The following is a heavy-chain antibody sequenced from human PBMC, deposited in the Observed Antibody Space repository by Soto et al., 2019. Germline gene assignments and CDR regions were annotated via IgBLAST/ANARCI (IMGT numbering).Heavy chain of an antibody. J-gene: IGHJ6*02. CDR2: ISGSGGRT. D-gene: IGHD3-22*01. CDR1: GFTFSSYA. Sequence: EVQLLESGGGLVQPGGSLRLSCAASGFTFSSYAMSWVRQAPGKGLEWVSAISGSGGRTYYADSVKGRFTISRDNSKNTLKQQMNSLRTEETAVYYCAMTDSSGMPYPYSGMDVWGQGTTVTVSS. CDR3: AMTDSSGMPYPYSGMDV. V-gene: IGHV3-23*01.